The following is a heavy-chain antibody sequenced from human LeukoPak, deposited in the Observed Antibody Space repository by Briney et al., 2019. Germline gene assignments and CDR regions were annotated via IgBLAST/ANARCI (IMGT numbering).Heavy chain of an antibody. J-gene: IGHJ4*02. Sequence: ASVKVSCKATGYPFISYGISWVRQAPGQGLEWMGWISSYNGKTEFAQKFQGRVTMTTDTSTTTAYMELSSLRSEDTAVYYCARDGSYRIRHYYDSSGYYYGKFDYWGQGTLVTVSS. CDR1: GYPFISYG. CDR2: ISSYNGKT. CDR3: ARDGSYRIRHYYDSSGYYYGKFDY. V-gene: IGHV1-18*01. D-gene: IGHD3-22*01.